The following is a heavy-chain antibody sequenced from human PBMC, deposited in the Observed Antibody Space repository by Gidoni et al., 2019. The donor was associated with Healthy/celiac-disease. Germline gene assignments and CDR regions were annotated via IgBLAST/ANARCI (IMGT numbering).Heavy chain of an antibody. J-gene: IGHJ5*02. D-gene: IGHD3-3*01. CDR1: GYTFTSYA. Sequence: QVQLVQSGAEVKKPGASVKVSCKASGYTFTSYAMHWVRQAPGQRLEWMGWINAGNGNTKYSQKFQGRVTITRDTSASTAYMELSSLRSEDTAVYYCARGGLRFLEWLDNWFDPWGQGTLVTVSS. V-gene: IGHV1-3*01. CDR2: INAGNGNT. CDR3: ARGGLRFLEWLDNWFDP.